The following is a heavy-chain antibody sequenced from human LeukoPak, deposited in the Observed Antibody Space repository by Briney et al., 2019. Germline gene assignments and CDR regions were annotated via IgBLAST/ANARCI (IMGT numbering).Heavy chain of an antibody. CDR1: GFTFSSYW. CDR2: IKQDGSEK. CDR3: ARVDPPRNPHSRSRKVPAAYFDY. J-gene: IGHJ4*02. V-gene: IGHV3-7*03. D-gene: IGHD2-2*01. Sequence: GGSLRLSCAASGFTFSSYWMSWVRQAPGKGLEWVANIKQDGSEKYYVDSVKGRFTISRDNAKNSLYLQMNSLRAADTAVYYCARVDPPRNPHSRSRKVPAAYFDYWGQGTLVTVSS.